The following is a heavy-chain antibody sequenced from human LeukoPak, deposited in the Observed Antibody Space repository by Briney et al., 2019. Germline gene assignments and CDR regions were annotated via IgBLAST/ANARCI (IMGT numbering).Heavy chain of an antibody. CDR1: GFTFSSYA. CDR3: AKDSSGNYYGALGY. Sequence: LPGGSLRLSCAASGFTFSSYAMSWVRQAPGKGLEWVSAISGSGGSTYYADSVKGRFTISRDNSKNTLYLQMDSLRAEDAAVYHCAKDSSGNYYGALGYWGQGTLVTVSS. D-gene: IGHD3-22*01. J-gene: IGHJ4*02. CDR2: ISGSGGST. V-gene: IGHV3-23*01.